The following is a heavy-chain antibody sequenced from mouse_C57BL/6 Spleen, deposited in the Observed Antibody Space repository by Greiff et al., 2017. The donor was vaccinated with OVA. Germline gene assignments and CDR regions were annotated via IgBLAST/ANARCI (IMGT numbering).Heavy chain of an antibody. CDR1: GYAFSSSW. D-gene: IGHD4-1*01. J-gene: IGHJ2*01. Sequence: VQVVESGPELVKPGASVKISCKASGYAFSSSWMNWVKQRPGKGLEWIGRIYPGDGGTNYNGKFKGKATLTADKSSSTAYMQLSSLTSEDSAVYFCARRGPNWYEGFDYWGQGTTLTVSS. V-gene: IGHV1-82*01. CDR2: IYPGDGGT. CDR3: ARRGPNWYEGFDY.